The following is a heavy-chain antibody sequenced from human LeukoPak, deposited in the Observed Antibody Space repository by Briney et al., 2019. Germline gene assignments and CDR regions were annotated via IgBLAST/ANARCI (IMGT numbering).Heavy chain of an antibody. Sequence: SETLSLTCSVSGSSISDSYWSWIRQPPGKQMEWIGFVSDRGGTTYNPSLRSRVNISLDTSQNQFSLKVTSVTAADTAVYYCATNALLVPSTFDSWGRGTLVTVSS. J-gene: IGHJ4*02. CDR1: GSSISDSY. CDR3: ATNALLVPSTFDS. V-gene: IGHV4-59*12. D-gene: IGHD6-6*01. CDR2: VSDRGGT.